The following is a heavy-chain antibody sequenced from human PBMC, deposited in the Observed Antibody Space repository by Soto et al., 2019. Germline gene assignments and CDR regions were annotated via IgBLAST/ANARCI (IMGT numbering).Heavy chain of an antibody. Sequence: EVQLVESGGGLVKPRGSLRLSCAASGFTFSSAWLTWVRQAPGKGLEWVGHIKSKADGTTTNYAAPVNGRFTISRDDSENTLFLQMDSLKTEDTAVYYCAADVPGGGYPLDYWGQGALVTVSS. V-gene: IGHV3-15*01. D-gene: IGHD1-26*01. CDR1: GFTFSSAW. CDR3: AADVPGGGYPLDY. CDR2: IKSKADGTTT. J-gene: IGHJ4*02.